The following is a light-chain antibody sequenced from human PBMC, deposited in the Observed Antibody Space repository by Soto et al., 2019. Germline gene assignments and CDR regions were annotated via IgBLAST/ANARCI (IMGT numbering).Light chain of an antibody. V-gene: IGLV2-14*01. CDR3: TSYSSIDIFYV. Sequence: QSVLTQPASVSGSPGQSITISCTGTSSDIGGYYYVSWYQHHPGKAPKLLIYQVTNRPSRVSNRFSGSKSGNTASLTISGLQADDEANYYCTSYSSIDIFYVFGTWTNLTVL. J-gene: IGLJ1*01. CDR2: QVT. CDR1: SSDIGGYYY.